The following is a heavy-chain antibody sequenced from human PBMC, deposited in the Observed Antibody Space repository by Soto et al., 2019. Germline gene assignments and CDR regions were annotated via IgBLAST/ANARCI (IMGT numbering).Heavy chain of an antibody. CDR3: ARLKRYYDSSGYYQIFDY. Sequence: ETLSLTCGVSDSSINSNYYWLWIRQPPGKGLEWIGAIHHSGTTYYTPSLKSRVTISMDTSKNHFSLKLTSVTAADTAVYYCARLKRYYDSSGYYQIFDYWGQGTLVTVSS. CDR1: DSSINSNYY. V-gene: IGHV4-38-2*01. J-gene: IGHJ4*02. CDR2: IHHSGTT. D-gene: IGHD3-22*01.